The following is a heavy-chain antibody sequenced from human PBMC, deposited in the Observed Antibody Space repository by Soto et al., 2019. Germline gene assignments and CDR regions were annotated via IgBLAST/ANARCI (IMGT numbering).Heavy chain of an antibody. CDR2: TYYRSKWYN. V-gene: IGHV6-1*01. D-gene: IGHD6-19*01. CDR1: GDSVSSNSAA. J-gene: IGHJ6*02. Sequence: SQTLSLTCAISGDSVSSNSAAWNWIRQSPSGGLEWLGRTYYRSKWYNDYAVSVKSRITINPDTSKNQFSLQLNSVTPEDTAVYYCASSRGLDYYYGMDVWGQGTTVTVSS. CDR3: ASSRGLDYYYGMDV.